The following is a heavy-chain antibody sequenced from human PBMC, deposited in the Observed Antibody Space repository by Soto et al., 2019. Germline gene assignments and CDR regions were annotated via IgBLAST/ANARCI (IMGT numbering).Heavy chain of an antibody. D-gene: IGHD1-26*01. V-gene: IGHV3-21*01. Sequence: GGSLRLSCAASGFTFSSYSMNWVRQAPGKGLEWVSSISSSSSYIYYADSVKGRFTISRDNAKNSLYLQMNSLRAEDTAVYHCARGIRGAPLYGYWGQGTLVTVSS. CDR1: GFTFSSYS. J-gene: IGHJ4*02. CDR2: ISSSSSYI. CDR3: ARGIRGAPLYGY.